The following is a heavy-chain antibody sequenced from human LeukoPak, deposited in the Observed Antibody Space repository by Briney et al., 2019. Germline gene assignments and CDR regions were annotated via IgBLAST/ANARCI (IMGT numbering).Heavy chain of an antibody. D-gene: IGHD2-15*01. CDR2: IYPGDSDT. V-gene: IGHV5-51*01. CDR1: GYSFTSYW. J-gene: IGHJ4*02. Sequence: GESPKISCKGSGYSFTSYWIGWVRQMPGKGLEWMGIIYPGDSDTRYSPSFQGQVTISADKSISTAYLQWSSLKASDTAMYYCARQYCSGGSCYLDFDYWGQGTLVTVSS. CDR3: ARQYCSGGSCYLDFDY.